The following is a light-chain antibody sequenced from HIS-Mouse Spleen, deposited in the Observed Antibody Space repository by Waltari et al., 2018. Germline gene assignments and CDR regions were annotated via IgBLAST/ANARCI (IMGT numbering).Light chain of an antibody. CDR3: AAWDDSLSGYV. V-gene: IGLV1-47*01. CDR2: KNN. Sequence: QSVLPQPPSASGTPGQRVSTASSGSSPNIGSNYVSWYQPPPGTAPQLLIYKNNRRPSGVPDRFSGSKSGTSASLAISGLRSEDEADYYCAAWDDSLSGYVFGTGTKVTVL. J-gene: IGLJ1*01. CDR1: SPNIGSNY.